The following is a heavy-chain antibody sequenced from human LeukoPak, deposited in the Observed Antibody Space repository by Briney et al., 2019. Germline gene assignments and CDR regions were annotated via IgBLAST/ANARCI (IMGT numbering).Heavy chain of an antibody. CDR1: GYTFTGYY. CDR3: ARDKYTGYETFDY. D-gene: IGHD5-12*01. CDR2: INPNNGGT. Sequence: ASVKVSCKASGYTFTGYYIHWVRQAPGQGLEWMGWINPNNGGTNYAQKFQGRVTMARDTSISTAYMELNRLTSDDTAVYYCARDKYTGYETFDYWGQGTPVTVSS. V-gene: IGHV1-2*02. J-gene: IGHJ4*02.